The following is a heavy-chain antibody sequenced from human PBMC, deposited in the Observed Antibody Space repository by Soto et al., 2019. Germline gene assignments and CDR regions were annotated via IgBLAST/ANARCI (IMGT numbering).Heavy chain of an antibody. CDR2: INHSGST. Sequence: QVQLQQWGAGLLKPSETLSLTCAVYGGSFSGYYWSRIRQPPGKGLEWIGEINHSGSTNYNPSLKSRVTISVDTTKNQFALKLSSVTAADTAVYYCARGLITKIAAGEGGDYWGQGTLVTVSS. J-gene: IGHJ4*02. CDR1: GGSFSGYY. V-gene: IGHV4-34*01. CDR3: ARGLITKIAAGEGGDY. D-gene: IGHD6-13*01.